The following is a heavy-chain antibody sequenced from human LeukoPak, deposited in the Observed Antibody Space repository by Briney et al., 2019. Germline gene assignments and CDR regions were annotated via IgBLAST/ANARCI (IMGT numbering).Heavy chain of an antibody. D-gene: IGHD4-17*01. CDR2: ISGSGGST. Sequence: PGGSLRLSCAASGFTFRSYAMSWVRQAPGKGLEWVSTISGSGGSTYYADSVKGRFSISRDNSKNTLYLQMNSLRAGDTAVYYCARDMAYGDYGDWGQGTLVTVSS. V-gene: IGHV3-23*01. CDR1: GFTFRSYA. CDR3: ARDMAYGDYGD. J-gene: IGHJ4*02.